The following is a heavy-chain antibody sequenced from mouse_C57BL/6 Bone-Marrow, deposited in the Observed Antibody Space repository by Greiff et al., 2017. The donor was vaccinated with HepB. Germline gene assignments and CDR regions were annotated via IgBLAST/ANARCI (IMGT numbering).Heavy chain of an antibody. CDR3: ARDAGRVFDY. CDR1: GYSITSGYY. J-gene: IGHJ2*01. CDR2: ISYDGSN. Sequence: EVKLEESGPGLVKPSQSLSLTCSVTGYSITSGYYWNWIRQFPGNKLEWMGYISYDGSNNYNPSLKNRISITRDTSKNQFFLKLNSVTTEDTATYYCARDAGRVFDYWGQGTTLTVSS. V-gene: IGHV3-6*01.